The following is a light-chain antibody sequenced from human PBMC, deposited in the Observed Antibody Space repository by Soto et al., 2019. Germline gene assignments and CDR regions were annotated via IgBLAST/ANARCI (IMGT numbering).Light chain of an antibody. CDR2: GAS. J-gene: IGKJ4*01. Sequence: EIVLTQSPGTLSLSPGERATLSCRASQSVSRSYLAWYQQKPGQAPRLLIYGASSRATSIPDRFSGSGSATDFTLTISRLEPEDFAVYYCQQYGTSPPLTFGGGTKVDIK. V-gene: IGKV3-20*01. CDR1: QSVSRSY. CDR3: QQYGTSPPLT.